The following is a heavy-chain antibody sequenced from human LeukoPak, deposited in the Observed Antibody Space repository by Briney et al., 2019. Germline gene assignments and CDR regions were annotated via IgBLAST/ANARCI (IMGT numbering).Heavy chain of an antibody. D-gene: IGHD4-11*01. Sequence: GGSLRLSCAASGFTFDDYGMSWVRQAPGKGLEWVSGINWNGGSTGYADSVKGRFTISRDNSKNTLYLQMSSLRAEDTAVYYCTRVEETATTAAIIRKYSYYYYYMDVWGKENTVTVSS. V-gene: IGHV3-20*04. CDR1: GFTFDDYG. J-gene: IGHJ6*03. CDR2: INWNGGST. CDR3: TRVEETATTAAIIRKYSYYYYYMDV.